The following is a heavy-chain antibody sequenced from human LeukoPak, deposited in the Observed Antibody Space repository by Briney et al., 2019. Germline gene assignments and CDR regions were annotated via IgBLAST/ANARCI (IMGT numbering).Heavy chain of an antibody. CDR3: ALSRKGWELSGVDY. D-gene: IGHD1-26*01. CDR2: IIPMFVSA. J-gene: IGHJ4*02. V-gene: IGHV1-69*05. Sequence: SVKVSCKASGGTFSSYTISWVRQAPGQGLEWMGRIIPMFVSANYAQKFQGRVTITTDESTTTAYMELSSLRSEDTAVYYCALSRKGWELSGVDYWGQGTLVTVSS. CDR1: GGTFSSYT.